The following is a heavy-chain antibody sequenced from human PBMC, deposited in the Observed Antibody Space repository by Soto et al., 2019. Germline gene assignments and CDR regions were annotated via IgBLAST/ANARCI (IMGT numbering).Heavy chain of an antibody. CDR1: GYTFTSYG. V-gene: IGHV1-18*01. J-gene: IGHJ6*02. CDR2: ISAYNGNT. D-gene: IGHD6-6*01. Sequence: ASVKVSCKASGYTFTSYGISWVRQAPGQGLEWMGWISAYNGNTNYAQKLQGRVTMTTDTSTSTAYMELRSLRSDDTAVYYCARHSSSSRWYYYYYYGIDVWGQGTTVTVSS. CDR3: ARHSSSSRWYYYYYYGIDV.